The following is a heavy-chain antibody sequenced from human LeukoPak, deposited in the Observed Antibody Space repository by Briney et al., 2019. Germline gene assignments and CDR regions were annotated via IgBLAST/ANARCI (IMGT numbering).Heavy chain of an antibody. Sequence: GESLKISCHGSGYRFTSCWIGWVRQMPGKGLEWMGMIYPGDSDTRYSPSFQGHVTISADKSISTAYLQWNSLKASDTAMYYCARHISDCGGDCPFDYWGQGTLVTVSS. V-gene: IGHV5-51*01. CDR1: GYRFTSCW. D-gene: IGHD2-21*02. J-gene: IGHJ4*02. CDR3: ARHISDCGGDCPFDY. CDR2: IYPGDSDT.